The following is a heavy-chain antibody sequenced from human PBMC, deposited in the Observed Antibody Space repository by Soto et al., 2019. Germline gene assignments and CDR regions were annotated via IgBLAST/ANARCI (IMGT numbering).Heavy chain of an antibody. CDR2: ISGSGGST. J-gene: IGHJ6*02. CDR3: AKDRNYFGSGSYYRVPYGMDV. CDR1: GFTFSSYT. D-gene: IGHD3-10*01. V-gene: IGHV3-23*01. Sequence: GGSLRLSCAASGFTFSSYTMSWVSQAPGKGLEWVSTISGSGGSTYYADSVKGRFTISRDNSKNTLYLQMNSLRAEDTAVYYCAKDRNYFGSGSYYRVPYGMDVWGQGTTVTVSS.